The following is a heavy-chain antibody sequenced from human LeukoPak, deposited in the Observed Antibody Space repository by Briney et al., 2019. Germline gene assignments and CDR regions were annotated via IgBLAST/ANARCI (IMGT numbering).Heavy chain of an antibody. CDR1: GGPFNDYY. CDR3: ARSGRDVGFAFDI. J-gene: IGHJ3*02. V-gene: IGHV4-34*01. CDR2: INHSGST. D-gene: IGHD5-12*01. Sequence: SETLSLTCAVYGGPFNDYYWHWLRQPPGKGLEWIGEINHSGSTNYHPSYKSRVTISLDTSQNHFSLKLTSVTAADTAVYYCARSGRDVGFAFDIWGQGTLVTISS.